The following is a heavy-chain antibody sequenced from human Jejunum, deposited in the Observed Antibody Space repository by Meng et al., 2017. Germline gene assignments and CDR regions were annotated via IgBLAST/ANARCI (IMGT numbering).Heavy chain of an antibody. CDR3: ARVDCSGGSCYVFDF. Sequence: GESLKISCAGSGFTFSSSWMNWIRQAPGKGLEWVANIKRDGSEKYYLDSVKGRFTISRDNAKNSVYLQINSLRAEDTAVYYCARVDCSGGSCYVFDFWGQGTLVTVSS. J-gene: IGHJ4*02. V-gene: IGHV3-7*01. CDR2: IKRDGSEK. CDR1: GFTFSSSW. D-gene: IGHD2-15*01.